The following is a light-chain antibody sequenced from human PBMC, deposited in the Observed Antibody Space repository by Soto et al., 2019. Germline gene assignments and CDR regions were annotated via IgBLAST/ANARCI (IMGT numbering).Light chain of an antibody. Sequence: DIVLTQSPATLSLSPGERATLSCRASQSVKNSLAWYQQKPGQAPRLLIYDTSKRATGIPARFSGSGSGTDFTLTISSLEPEDFAVYYCQQRSKWLLTFGGGTKVEIK. CDR3: QQRSKWLLT. CDR2: DTS. CDR1: QSVKNS. J-gene: IGKJ4*01. V-gene: IGKV3-11*01.